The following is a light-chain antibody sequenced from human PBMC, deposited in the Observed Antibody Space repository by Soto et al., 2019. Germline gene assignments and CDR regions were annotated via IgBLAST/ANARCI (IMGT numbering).Light chain of an antibody. J-gene: IGLJ1*01. CDR1: SIDVGTYNY. Sequence: QSALTQPRSVSGSPGQSVTISCTGTSIDVGTYNYVSWYQQHPGKAPKLMIYDVNKRPSGVPDRFSGSILGNKAALTITGAQADDESDYYCVLYMGSGIYVFGTGTKLTVL. CDR2: DVN. CDR3: VLYMGSGIYV. V-gene: IGLV2-11*01.